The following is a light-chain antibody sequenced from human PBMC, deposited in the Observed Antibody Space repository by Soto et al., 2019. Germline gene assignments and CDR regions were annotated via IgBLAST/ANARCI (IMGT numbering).Light chain of an antibody. CDR3: QQSYSTPPG. J-gene: IGKJ3*01. CDR1: QSISSY. V-gene: IGKV1-39*01. CDR2: AAS. Sequence: DIQMTQSPSSLSACVGDRVTITCRASQSISSYLNWYQQKPGKAPKLLIYAASSLQSGVPSRFSGSGSGTDFTLTISSLQPEDFATYYCQQSYSTPPGFGPGTKADIK.